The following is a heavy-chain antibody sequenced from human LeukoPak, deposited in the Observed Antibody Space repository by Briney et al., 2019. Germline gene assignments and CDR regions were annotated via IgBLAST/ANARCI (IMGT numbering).Heavy chain of an antibody. Sequence: GGSLRLSCAASGFSFGGFYMAWMRQPPGKGLQLLSFVSGSGDVKKYVDSVRGRFTISRDNAKNSLYLQMNSLRAEDTAVYYCARDFDSSSWARYYFDYWGQGTLVTVSS. V-gene: IGHV3-11*01. CDR3: ARDFDSSSWARYYFDY. D-gene: IGHD6-13*01. CDR2: VSGSGDVK. CDR1: GFSFGGFY. J-gene: IGHJ4*02.